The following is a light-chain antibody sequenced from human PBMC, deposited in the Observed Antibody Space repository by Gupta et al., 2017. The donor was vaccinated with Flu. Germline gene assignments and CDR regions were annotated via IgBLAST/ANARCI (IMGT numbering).Light chain of an antibody. V-gene: IGKV1-9*01. CDR2: GTS. CDR1: QKIHHY. J-gene: IGKJ1*01. CDR3: QQCDTWPWT. Sequence: PSLLSASIGDRVTITFRTSQKIHHYLAWYQQKAGTAPRLLIYGTSRVQSGVPSRFSGSGYGTEFTLTIDIRHPEDFVTYHCQQCDTWPWTFGQGTKVDVK.